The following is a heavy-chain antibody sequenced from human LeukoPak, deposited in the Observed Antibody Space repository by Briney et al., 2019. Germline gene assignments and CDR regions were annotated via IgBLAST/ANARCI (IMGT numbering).Heavy chain of an antibody. CDR2: INPNSGGT. CDR3: ASKAVYAIPDFYYYYGMDV. Sequence: ASVKVSCKASGYTFTGYYMHWVRQAPGQGLEWMGWINPNSGGTNYAQKFQGRVTMTRDTSISTAYMELSRLRSDDTAVYYRASKAVYAIPDFYYYYGMDVWGQGTTVTVSS. D-gene: IGHD2-8*01. V-gene: IGHV1-2*02. J-gene: IGHJ6*02. CDR1: GYTFTGYY.